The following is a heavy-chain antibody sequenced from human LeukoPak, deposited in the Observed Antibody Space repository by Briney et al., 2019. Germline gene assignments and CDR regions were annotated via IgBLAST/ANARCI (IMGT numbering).Heavy chain of an antibody. D-gene: IGHD6-13*01. V-gene: IGHV1-2*02. J-gene: IGHJ3*02. Sequence: ASVKVSCKASGCTFTGYYMHWVRQAPGQGLEGMGWINPNSGGTNYAQKFQGRVTMNRDTSISTAYMELSRLRSDDTAVYYCASIAAAGEAFDIWGQGTIVTVSS. CDR3: ASIAAAGEAFDI. CDR1: GCTFTGYY. CDR2: INPNSGGT.